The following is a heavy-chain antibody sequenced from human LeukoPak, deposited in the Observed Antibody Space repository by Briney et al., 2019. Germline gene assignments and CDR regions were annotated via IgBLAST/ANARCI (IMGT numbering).Heavy chain of an antibody. CDR1: GFTFSSYA. J-gene: IGHJ3*02. V-gene: IGHV3-23*01. CDR3: AKDLGPEHAFDI. Sequence: GASLRLSCAASGFTFSSYAMSWVRQAPGKGLEWVSAISGSGGSTYYADSVKGRFTISRDNSKNTLYLQMNSLRAEDTAVYYCAKDLGPEHAFDIWGQGTMVTVSS. CDR2: ISGSGGST.